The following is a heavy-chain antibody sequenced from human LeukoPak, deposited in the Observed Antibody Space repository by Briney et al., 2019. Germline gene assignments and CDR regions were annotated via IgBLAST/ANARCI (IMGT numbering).Heavy chain of an antibody. CDR1: GGTFSSYA. Sequence: SVKVSCKASGGTFSSYAISWVRQAPGQGLEWMGGIIPISGTANYAQKFQGRVTITADESTSTAYMELSSLRSEDTAVYYCARDSGYCSGGSCQAAFDIWGQGTMVTVSS. D-gene: IGHD2-15*01. V-gene: IGHV1-69*13. J-gene: IGHJ3*02. CDR3: ARDSGYCSGGSCQAAFDI. CDR2: IIPISGTA.